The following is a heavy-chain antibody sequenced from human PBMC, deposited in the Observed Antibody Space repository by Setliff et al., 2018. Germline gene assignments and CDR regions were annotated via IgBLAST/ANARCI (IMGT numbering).Heavy chain of an antibody. D-gene: IGHD3-22*01. CDR1: GFSFSRQW. CDR2: IKQDGSKN. CDR3: VRDDSDNYDAFDN. J-gene: IGHJ3*02. Sequence: PGGSLRLSCVVSGFSFSRQWLSWVRQAPGKGLEWLSDIKQDGSKNYYLDSVKGRFTISRDNAKRSLYLQMNGLRADDTGVYYCVRDDSDNYDAFDNWGQGTLVTVSS. V-gene: IGHV3-7*01.